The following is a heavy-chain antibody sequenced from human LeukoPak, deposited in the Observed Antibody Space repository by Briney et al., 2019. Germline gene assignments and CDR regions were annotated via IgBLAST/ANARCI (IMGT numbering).Heavy chain of an antibody. J-gene: IGHJ4*02. CDR3: ARIGLYVDPYYSESVDYRGDY. Sequence: GGSLRLSCAASGFTFSSYWMSWVRQAPGKGLEWVANIKQDGSEKYYVDSVKGRFTISRDNAKNSLYLQMNSLRVADTAVYYCARIGLYVDPYYSESVDYRGDYWGQGTLVTVSS. D-gene: IGHD3-22*01. V-gene: IGHV3-7*03. CDR1: GFTFSSYW. CDR2: IKQDGSEK.